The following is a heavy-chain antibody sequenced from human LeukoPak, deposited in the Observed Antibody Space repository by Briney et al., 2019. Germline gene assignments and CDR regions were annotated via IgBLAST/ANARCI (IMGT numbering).Heavy chain of an antibody. D-gene: IGHD2-21*01. Sequence: PGGSLRLSCAASGFTVSSNYMTWVRQAPGKGLEWVSVIYSGGGTYYADSVRGRFTISRDNSKNTLYLQMNSLRVEDAAVYYCARAPVTSCRGAYCYPFDYWGQGTLVTVSS. CDR1: GFTVSSNY. CDR3: ARAPVTSCRGAYCYPFDY. V-gene: IGHV3-53*01. J-gene: IGHJ4*02. CDR2: IYSGGGT.